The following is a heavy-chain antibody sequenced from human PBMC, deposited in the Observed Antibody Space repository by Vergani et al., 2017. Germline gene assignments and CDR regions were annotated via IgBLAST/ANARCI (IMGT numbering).Heavy chain of an antibody. CDR1: GFTFNNYG. D-gene: IGHD2-15*01. CDR3: AGDPYCSGGSCYSPGWFDP. CDR2: IWYDGSNK. J-gene: IGHJ5*02. V-gene: IGHV3-33*01. Sequence: QVQLVESGGGVVQPGRSLRLSCAASGFTFNNYGIHWVRQAPGKGLEWVAVIWYDGSNKYYADSVKGRFTISRDSSKNTLYLQMNSLRAEDTAVYYCAGDPYCSGGSCYSPGWFDPWGQGTLVTVSS.